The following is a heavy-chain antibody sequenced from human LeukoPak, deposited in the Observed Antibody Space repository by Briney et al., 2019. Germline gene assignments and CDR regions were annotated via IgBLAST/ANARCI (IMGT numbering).Heavy chain of an antibody. J-gene: IGHJ1*01. CDR2: SSGSGDDT. Sequence: GGSLRLSCAASGFTFRNYAMGWVRQAPGKGLEWGSTSSGSGDDTYYADSVKGRFTISRDNSKNTLYLQMSGLRAEDTAVYYCAKFRGIPTTVTQDWGQGTLVTVSS. D-gene: IGHD4-17*01. CDR1: GFTFRNYA. CDR3: AKFRGIPTTVTQD. V-gene: IGHV3-23*01.